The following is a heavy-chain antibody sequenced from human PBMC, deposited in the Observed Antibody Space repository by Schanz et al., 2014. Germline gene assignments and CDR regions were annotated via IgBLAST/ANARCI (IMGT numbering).Heavy chain of an antibody. V-gene: IGHV1-2*06. D-gene: IGHD6-19*01. CDR1: GYRFIGYY. J-gene: IGHJ6*02. CDR2: VSPYSGDT. CDR3: ARENTAVAVMPRGMDV. Sequence: QVLLVQSGAEVKKPGASVKVSCKASGYRFIGYYVHWVRQAPGQGLEWMGRVSPYSGDTNYAQMFQGRVTMTTDTSISTAYMELSRLTSDDTAVFFCARENTAVAVMPRGMDVWGQGTTVTVTS.